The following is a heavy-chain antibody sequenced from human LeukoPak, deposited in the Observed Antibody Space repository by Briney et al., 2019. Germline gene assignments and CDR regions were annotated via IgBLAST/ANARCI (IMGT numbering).Heavy chain of an antibody. Sequence: PSETLSLTCTVSGGSISSSNYYWGWIRQPPGEGLEWIGSIYYTGSTNYNPSLKSRVTISVDKSKNQFSLKLSSVTAADTAVYYCARRGMGANPFDPWGQGTLVTVSS. V-gene: IGHV4-39*07. CDR1: GGSISSSNYY. D-gene: IGHD1-26*01. CDR2: IYYTGST. CDR3: ARRGMGANPFDP. J-gene: IGHJ5*02.